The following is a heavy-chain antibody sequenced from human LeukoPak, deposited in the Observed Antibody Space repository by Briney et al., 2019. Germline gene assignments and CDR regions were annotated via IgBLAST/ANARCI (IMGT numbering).Heavy chain of an antibody. D-gene: IGHD5-18*01. J-gene: IGHJ4*02. Sequence: GGSLRLSCTVSGFPFNGHWTNWVRQAPGKGLEWVSSISSSSSYIYYADSVKGRFTISRDNAKNSLYLQMNSLRAEDTAVYYCARDLLRGYKAFDYWGQGTLVTVSS. CDR1: GFPFNGHW. V-gene: IGHV3-21*01. CDR2: ISSSSSYI. CDR3: ARDLLRGYKAFDY.